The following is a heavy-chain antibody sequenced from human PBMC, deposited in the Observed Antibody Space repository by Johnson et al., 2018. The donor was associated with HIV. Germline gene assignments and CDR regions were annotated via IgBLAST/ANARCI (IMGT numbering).Heavy chain of an antibody. J-gene: IGHJ3*02. V-gene: IGHV3-33*06. CDR2: VWYDGSNE. Sequence: QMQLVESGGGVVQPGRSLRLSCAASGFTFSNYGMHWVRQAPGKGLDWVAVVWYDGSNEYYADPVKGRFTISKDNSKNTLYLQMNSLRAEDTAVYYCAKELGQYYYGSSGSAFDMWYQGTMVTVSS. D-gene: IGHD3-22*01. CDR1: GFTFSNYG. CDR3: AKELGQYYYGSSGSAFDM.